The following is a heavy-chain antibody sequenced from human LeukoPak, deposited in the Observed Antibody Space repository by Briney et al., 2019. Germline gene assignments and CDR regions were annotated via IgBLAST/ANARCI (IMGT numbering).Heavy chain of an antibody. CDR1: GGFISNYY. Sequence: SETLSLTCTVSGGFISNYYWSWIRQPAGEGLEWIGRINTSGSTNYNPSLKSRVTMSADTSKNQFSLQLSSVTATDTVVYYCARGRAVAEYWGQGTLVTVSS. CDR2: INTSGST. D-gene: IGHD6-19*01. J-gene: IGHJ4*02. CDR3: ARGRAVAEY. V-gene: IGHV4-4*07.